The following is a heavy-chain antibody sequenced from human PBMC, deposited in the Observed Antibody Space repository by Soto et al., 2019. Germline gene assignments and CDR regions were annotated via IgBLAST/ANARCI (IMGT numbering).Heavy chain of an antibody. V-gene: IGHV3-30-3*01. D-gene: IGHD3-22*01. J-gene: IGHJ6*02. Sequence: QVQLVESGGGVVQPGRSLRLSCAASGFTFSSYAMHWVRQAPGKGLEWVAVISYDGSNKYYADSVKGRFTISRDNSKNTLYLQMNSLRAEDRAVYYCAREMRYYYDSSGYYLLYYYYYGMDVWGQGTTVTVSS. CDR2: ISYDGSNK. CDR1: GFTFSSYA. CDR3: AREMRYYYDSSGYYLLYYYYYGMDV.